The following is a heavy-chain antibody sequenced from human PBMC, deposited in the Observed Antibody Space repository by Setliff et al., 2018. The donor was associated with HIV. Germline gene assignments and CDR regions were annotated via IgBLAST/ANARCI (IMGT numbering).Heavy chain of an antibody. V-gene: IGHV1-69*13. CDR1: GGTFSSYA. Sequence: VKVSCKASGGTFSSYAISWVRQAPGQGLEWMGGIIPIFGTANYAQKFQGRVTITADESTSTAYMELSSLRSEDTAVYYCARVTTGTYYYYMDVWGKGTTVTVSS. CDR3: ARVTTGTYYYYMDV. CDR2: IIPIFGTA. J-gene: IGHJ6*03. D-gene: IGHD1-7*01.